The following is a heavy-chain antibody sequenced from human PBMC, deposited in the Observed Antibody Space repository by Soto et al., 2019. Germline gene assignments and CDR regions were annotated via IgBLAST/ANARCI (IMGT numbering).Heavy chain of an antibody. CDR3: ARFFGNAFDV. J-gene: IGHJ3*01. Sequence: QLQLQESGPGLVKPSETLSLTCSVSGGSISTDSYNWDWIRQSPGKGLEWIGTIYYDGTPSYNPSLKSQVTISVDTSRTHLSLKVKSVTAADTAMYYCARFFGNAFDVWGQGTMVKVSS. CDR1: GGSISTDSYN. V-gene: IGHV4-39*02. D-gene: IGHD3-3*01. CDR2: IYYDGTP.